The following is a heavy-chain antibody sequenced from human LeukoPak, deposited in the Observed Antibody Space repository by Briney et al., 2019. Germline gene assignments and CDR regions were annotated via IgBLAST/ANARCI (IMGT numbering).Heavy chain of an antibody. J-gene: IGHJ5*02. D-gene: IGHD2-15*01. V-gene: IGHV3-7*01. CDR1: GFTFSSYW. CDR2: IKPDGSEE. Sequence: GGSLRLSCTASGFTFSSYWMSWVRQAPGKGLEGVADIKPDGSEEYYVDSLQGRFAISRDNAKNSLYLQMNSLRAEDTAVYSCARDSKLRSGGLFDPRGQGTLVTVSS. CDR3: ARDSKLRSGGLFDP.